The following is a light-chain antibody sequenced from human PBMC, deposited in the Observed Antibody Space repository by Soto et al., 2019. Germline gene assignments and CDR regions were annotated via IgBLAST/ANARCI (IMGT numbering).Light chain of an antibody. J-gene: IGLJ1*01. CDR1: SSDVGGYNY. CDR3: SSYTSSSTLV. Sequence: QSALTQPASVSGSPGQSITISCTGTSSDVGGYNYVSWYQQHPGKAPKLMIYEVINRPSGVSNRFSGSKSGNTASLTISGLQAEDEADYYCSSYTSSSTLVFRTGTKVTVL. V-gene: IGLV2-14*01. CDR2: EVI.